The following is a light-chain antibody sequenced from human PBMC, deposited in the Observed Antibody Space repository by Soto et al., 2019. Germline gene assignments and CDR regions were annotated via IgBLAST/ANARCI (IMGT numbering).Light chain of an antibody. CDR2: AAS. V-gene: IGKV1-39*01. J-gene: IGKJ1*01. Sequence: DIQMTQSPSSLSASVGDRVTITCRVGQSISTYLNWYQQKSGKPPKLLISAASSLQSGVPSRFSGSGSGTDFTLTISSLQPEDFATYYCQQSFSTLGWTFGQGTKVDI. CDR3: QQSFSTLGWT. CDR1: QSISTY.